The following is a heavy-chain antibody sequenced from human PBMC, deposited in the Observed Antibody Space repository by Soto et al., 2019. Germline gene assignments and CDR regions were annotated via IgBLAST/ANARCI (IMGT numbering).Heavy chain of an antibody. CDR2: ISGSGGST. D-gene: IGHD1-26*01. Sequence: GGSLRLSCVVSGFTFSSYAMSWVRQAPGKGLEWVSAISGSGGSTYYADSVKGRFTISRDNSKNTLYLQMNSLRAEDTAVYYCAKDRVGATLIFDYWGQGTLVTVSS. V-gene: IGHV3-23*01. CDR3: AKDRVGATLIFDY. CDR1: GFTFSSYA. J-gene: IGHJ4*02.